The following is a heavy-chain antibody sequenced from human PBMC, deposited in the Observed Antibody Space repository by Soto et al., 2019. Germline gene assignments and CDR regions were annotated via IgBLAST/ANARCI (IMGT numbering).Heavy chain of an antibody. J-gene: IGHJ4*02. D-gene: IGHD2-2*02. CDR2: IYLGDSDT. CDR1: GYSFTSYW. CDR3: ARQTYCSSTSCYTVDS. V-gene: IGHV5-51*01. Sequence: GESLKISCKGSGYSFTSYWIGWVRQMPGKGLEWMGIIYLGDSDTRYSPSFQGQVTISADKSISTAYLQWSSLKASDTAMYYCARQTYCSSTSCYTVDSWGQGXLVTVYS.